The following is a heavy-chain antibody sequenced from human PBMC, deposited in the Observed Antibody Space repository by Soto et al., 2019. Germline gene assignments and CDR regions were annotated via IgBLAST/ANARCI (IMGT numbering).Heavy chain of an antibody. V-gene: IGHV4-59*12. J-gene: IGHJ6*02. CDR2: IYYSGST. CDR3: ARDRVSGYDYPYYYYGMDV. D-gene: IGHD5-12*01. Sequence: SETLSLTCTISGGSISNYYWSWIRQPPGKGLEWIGYIYYSGSTNYNPSLKSRVTISVDTSKNQFSLKLSSVTAADTAVYYCARDRVSGYDYPYYYYGMDVWGQGTTVTVSS. CDR1: GGSISNYY.